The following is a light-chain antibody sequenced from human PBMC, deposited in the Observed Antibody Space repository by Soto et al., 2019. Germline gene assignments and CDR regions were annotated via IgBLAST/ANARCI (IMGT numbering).Light chain of an antibody. V-gene: IGKV3-20*01. CDR1: QNISSSY. J-gene: IGKJ2*01. CDR3: QQYGGSALYT. CDR2: AAS. Sequence: EIVLTQSPGTLSLSPGERATLSCRASQNISSSYLAWYQQKPGQAPRLLIHAASSRATGIPDRFSGSGSGTDFTLTIIRLEPEAFAVYYCQQYGGSALYTFGQGTKLEIK.